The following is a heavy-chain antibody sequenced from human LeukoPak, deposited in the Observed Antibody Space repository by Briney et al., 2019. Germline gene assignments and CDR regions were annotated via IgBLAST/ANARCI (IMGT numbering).Heavy chain of an antibody. Sequence: GGSLRLSCAASGFTFSSYWMHWARQAPGKGLGWVASINHNGNVNYYVDSVKGRFTISRDNAKNSLYLQMSNLRAEDTAVYFCARGGGLDVWGQGATVTASS. CDR1: GFTFSSYW. D-gene: IGHD3-16*01. V-gene: IGHV3-7*03. CDR2: INHNGNVN. CDR3: ARGGGLDV. J-gene: IGHJ6*02.